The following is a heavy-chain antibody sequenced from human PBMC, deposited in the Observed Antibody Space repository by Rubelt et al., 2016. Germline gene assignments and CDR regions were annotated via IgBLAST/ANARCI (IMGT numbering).Heavy chain of an antibody. V-gene: IGHV1-69*01. CDR1: TFSSYA. D-gene: IGHD4-17*01. J-gene: IGHJ4*02. CDR2: IIPIFGTA. CDR3: ARKSYGDTGYYFAY. Sequence: TFSSYAISWVRQAPGQGLEWMGGIIPIFGTANYAQKFQGRVTITADESTSTAYMELSSLRSEDTAVYYCARKSYGDTGYYFAYWGQGTLVTVSS.